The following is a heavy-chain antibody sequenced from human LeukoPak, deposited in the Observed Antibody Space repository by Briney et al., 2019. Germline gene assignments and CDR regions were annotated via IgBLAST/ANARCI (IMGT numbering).Heavy chain of an antibody. D-gene: IGHD2-21*02. J-gene: IGHJ4*02. CDR1: GYTFTSYG. CDR2: ISAYNGNT. Sequence: GASVKVSCTASGYTFTSYGISWVRQAPGQGLEWMGWISAYNGNTNYAQKLQGRVTMTTDTSTSTAYMELRSLRSDDTAVYYCASWGERYCGGDCYSTFDYWGQGTLVTVSS. CDR3: ASWGERYCGGDCYSTFDY. V-gene: IGHV1-18*01.